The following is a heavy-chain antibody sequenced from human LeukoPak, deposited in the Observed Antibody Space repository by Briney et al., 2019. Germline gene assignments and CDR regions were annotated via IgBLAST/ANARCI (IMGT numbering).Heavy chain of an antibody. CDR3: AKAPVGAARWYFDY. CDR1: GFTFSSYA. J-gene: IGHJ4*02. V-gene: IGHV3-23*01. CDR2: ISGSGSNT. Sequence: GGSLRLSCAASGFTFSSYAMSWVRQAPGKGLEWVSAISGSGSNTYYADSVKGRFTISRDNSKNTLYLQMNSLRAEDTAVYYCAKAPVGAARWYFDYWGQGTLVTVSS. D-gene: IGHD3-10*01.